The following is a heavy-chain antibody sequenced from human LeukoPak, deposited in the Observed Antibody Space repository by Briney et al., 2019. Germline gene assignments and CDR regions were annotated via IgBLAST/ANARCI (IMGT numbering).Heavy chain of an antibody. CDR3: ARGDIDYFDY. CDR2: ISSSGSA. J-gene: IGHJ4*02. CDR1: GGSIGSSPYF. Sequence: SETLSLTCTVSGGSIGSSPYFWGWIRQPPGKGLEWIGSISSSGSAYYNPSLKSRVTISVDTSKNQFSLKLSSVNAADTAVYYCARGDIDYFDYWGQGTLVTVSS. D-gene: IGHD2-15*01. V-gene: IGHV4-39*01.